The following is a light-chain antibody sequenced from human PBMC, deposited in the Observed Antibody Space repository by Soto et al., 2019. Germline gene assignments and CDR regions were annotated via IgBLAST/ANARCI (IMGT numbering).Light chain of an antibody. Sequence: ETVLTQSPGTLSLSPGERATLSCRASQSVSSIYLAWYQQKPGQTPRLLICDTSTRATGVPTRFSGSRSGAEFTLTINSLQSEDFAVYYCQPYNNWPLTFGGGTKVDIK. J-gene: IGKJ4*01. CDR3: QPYNNWPLT. CDR2: DTS. V-gene: IGKV3-15*01. CDR1: QSVSSIY.